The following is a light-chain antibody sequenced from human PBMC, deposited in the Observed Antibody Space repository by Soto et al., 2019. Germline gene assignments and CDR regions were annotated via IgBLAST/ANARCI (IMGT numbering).Light chain of an antibody. CDR1: NIGWKS. Sequence: SYKLTQPPSVSVAPGQTARITCGGNNIGWKSVHWYQQKPGQAPVLVVYHNTDRPSGIPERFSGSNSANTATLTISRVEAGDEADYYCQVWDSISDHVVFGGGTKLTVL. CDR2: HNT. J-gene: IGLJ2*01. V-gene: IGLV3-21*02. CDR3: QVWDSISDHVV.